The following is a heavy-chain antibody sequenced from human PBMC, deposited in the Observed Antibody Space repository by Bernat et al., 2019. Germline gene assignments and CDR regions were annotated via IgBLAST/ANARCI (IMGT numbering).Heavy chain of an antibody. Sequence: EVQLVESGGGLVKPGRSLTLSCTTSGFTFGDYAMSWFRQAPGKGLEWVGFTGTKAYGGTTEYAASVKGRFTISRDDSKSIAYLQMNSLATEDTAVYYCTRDGGGGAFDIWGQGTLVTVSS. D-gene: IGHD3-16*01. CDR1: GFTFGDYA. CDR2: TGTKAYGGTT. V-gene: IGHV3-49*05. J-gene: IGHJ3*02. CDR3: TRDGGGGAFDI.